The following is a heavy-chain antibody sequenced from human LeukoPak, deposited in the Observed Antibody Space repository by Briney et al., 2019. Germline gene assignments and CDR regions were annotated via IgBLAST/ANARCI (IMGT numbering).Heavy chain of an antibody. Sequence: GGSLRLSCAASGFTVSSNYMSWVRQAPGKGLEWVSAISGSGAKTYYADSVKGRFTISRDKSRNTLYLQMNSLRVEDTAVYYCAQGDSYYDFLLSVWGQGTMVTVSS. J-gene: IGHJ3*01. CDR2: ISGSGAKT. D-gene: IGHD3-3*01. CDR1: GFTVSSNY. V-gene: IGHV3-23*01. CDR3: AQGDSYYDFLLSV.